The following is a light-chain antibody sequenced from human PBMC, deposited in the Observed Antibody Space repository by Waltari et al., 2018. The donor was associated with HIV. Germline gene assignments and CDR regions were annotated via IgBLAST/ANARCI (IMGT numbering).Light chain of an antibody. CDR1: SSNIGSNY. Sequence: QSVLTQPPSASGTPGQRVTLSCLGSSSNIGSNYVYWYRQLPGTAPKLLISRNKQRPSGVPDRFSGSKSGTSASLAISGLRSEDEADYYCTAWEASLSVWVFGGGTKLTVL. J-gene: IGLJ3*02. CDR3: TAWEASLSVWV. V-gene: IGLV1-47*01. CDR2: RNK.